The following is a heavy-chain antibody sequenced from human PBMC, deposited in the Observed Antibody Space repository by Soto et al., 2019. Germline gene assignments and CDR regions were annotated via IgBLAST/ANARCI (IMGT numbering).Heavy chain of an antibody. CDR3: ARDTTPSL. D-gene: IGHD1-1*01. V-gene: IGHV4-59*01. J-gene: IGHJ4*02. CDR1: GASIRSYY. CDR2: VYYSGST. Sequence: QVQLQESGPGLVKPSETLSLTCTVSGASIRSYYWSWIRQPPGKGLEWIGYVYYSGSTNYNPSLKSRVTLSVETSKNQFSLKLSSVTAADTAMYYCARDTTPSLWGQGTLVTVSS.